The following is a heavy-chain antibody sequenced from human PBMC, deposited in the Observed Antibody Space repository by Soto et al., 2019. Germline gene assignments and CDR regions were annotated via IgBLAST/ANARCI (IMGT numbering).Heavy chain of an antibody. J-gene: IGHJ6*02. Sequence: PGGSLRLSCAASGFTFSDYYMSWIRQAPGKGLEWVSYISSSGSTIYCADSVKGRFTISRDNAKNSLYLQMNSLRAEDTAVYYCARDYVVLWFGETNYYYYYGMDVWGQGTTVTVSS. D-gene: IGHD3-10*01. CDR2: ISSSGSTI. V-gene: IGHV3-11*01. CDR1: GFTFSDYY. CDR3: ARDYVVLWFGETNYYYYYGMDV.